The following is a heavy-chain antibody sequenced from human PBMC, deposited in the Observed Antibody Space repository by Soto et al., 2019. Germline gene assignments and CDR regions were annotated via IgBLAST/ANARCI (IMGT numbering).Heavy chain of an antibody. CDR3: ARAGALLWFGELLYSPWFIGYYYGMDV. V-gene: IGHV3-30-3*01. CDR1: GFTFSSYA. Sequence: GGSLRLSCAASGFTFSSYAMHWVRQAPGKGLEWVAVISYDGSNKYYADSVKGRYTISRDNSKNTLYLQMNSLRAEDTAVYYCARAGALLWFGELLYSPWFIGYYYGMDVWGQGTTVTVSS. D-gene: IGHD3-10*01. J-gene: IGHJ6*02. CDR2: ISYDGSNK.